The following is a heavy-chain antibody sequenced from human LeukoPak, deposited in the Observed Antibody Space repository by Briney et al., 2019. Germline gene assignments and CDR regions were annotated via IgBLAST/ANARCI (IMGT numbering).Heavy chain of an antibody. CDR1: GFTFSSYW. Sequence: GGSLRLSCAASGFTFSSYWMSWVRQAPGKGLEWVANIKQDGSEKYYVDSVKGRFTISRDNAKNSLYLQMNSLRAEDTAVYYCARGTTPPYSSGWFLPYYFDYWGQGTLVTVSS. J-gene: IGHJ4*02. V-gene: IGHV3-7*01. D-gene: IGHD6-19*01. CDR3: ARGTTPPYSSGWFLPYYFDY. CDR2: IKQDGSEK.